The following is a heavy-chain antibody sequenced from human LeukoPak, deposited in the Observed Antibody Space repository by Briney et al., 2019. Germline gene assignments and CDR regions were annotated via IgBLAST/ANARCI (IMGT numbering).Heavy chain of an antibody. J-gene: IGHJ6*03. Sequence: PGGSLRLSCAASGFIFSDYYMNWIRQAPGKGLEWVSYISSSGSSIYYADSVKGRFTISRDNAKNSLYLQMNSLRAEDTAVYYCAKYWGAYGDYRGRYMDVWGKGTTVTVSS. CDR2: ISSSGSSI. V-gene: IGHV3-11*01. D-gene: IGHD4-17*01. CDR1: GFIFSDYY. CDR3: AKYWGAYGDYRGRYMDV.